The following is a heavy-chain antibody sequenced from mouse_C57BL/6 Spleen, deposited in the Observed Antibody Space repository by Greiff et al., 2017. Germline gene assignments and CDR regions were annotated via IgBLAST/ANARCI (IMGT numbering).Heavy chain of an antibody. Sequence: VQLQQSGPELVKPGASVKISCKASGYSFTSYYIPWVQQRPGQGLEWIGWIYPGSGNTKYNEKFKGKATLTADTSSSTAYMQLSSLTSEDTAVYYCARGTYYAMDYWGQGTSVTVSS. CDR3: ARGTYYAMDY. CDR2: IYPGSGNT. V-gene: IGHV1-66*01. CDR1: GYSFTSYY. D-gene: IGHD3-3*01. J-gene: IGHJ4*01.